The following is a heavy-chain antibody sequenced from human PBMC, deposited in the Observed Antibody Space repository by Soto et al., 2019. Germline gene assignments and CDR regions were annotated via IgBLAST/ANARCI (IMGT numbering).Heavy chain of an antibody. J-gene: IGHJ5*02. V-gene: IGHV4-4*02. Sequence: QVQLQESGPGLVKPSGTLSLNCAVSGGSISSSNWWSWVRQPPGKGLEWIGEMFPSGSTNHNPSLKSRVTISVDKSKNQFSLKLSSVTAADTAVYYCARAHCSGGSCYSVQHWFDPWGQGTLVTVSS. D-gene: IGHD2-15*01. CDR3: ARAHCSGGSCYSVQHWFDP. CDR2: MFPSGST. CDR1: GGSISSSNW.